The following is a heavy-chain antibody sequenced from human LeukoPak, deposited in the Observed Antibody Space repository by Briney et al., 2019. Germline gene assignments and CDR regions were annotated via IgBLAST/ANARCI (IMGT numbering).Heavy chain of an antibody. Sequence: SETLSLTCTVSGGSISSSSYYWGWIRQPPGKGLEWIGSIYYSGGTYYNPSLKSRVTISVDTSKNQFSLKLSSVTAADTAVYYCARGIAAVLRFDPWGQGTLVTVSS. V-gene: IGHV4-39*07. J-gene: IGHJ5*02. CDR3: ARGIAAVLRFDP. CDR1: GGSISSSSYY. D-gene: IGHD6-13*01. CDR2: IYYSGGT.